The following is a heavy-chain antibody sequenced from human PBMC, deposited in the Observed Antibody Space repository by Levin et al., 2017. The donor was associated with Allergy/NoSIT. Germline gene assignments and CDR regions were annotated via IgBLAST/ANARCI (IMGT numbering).Heavy chain of an antibody. J-gene: IGHJ3*01. Sequence: PGGSLRLSCAASGLTFSSYGMHWVRQAPGKGLEWVAVISYDGKNEYYIDSVKGRFIMSRDNSKNTLYLQMNSLRVEDTAVYYCAKGLGRKYYYGINGYYGPPKSFPPDASDLWGQGTMVTVSS. CDR3: AKGLGRKYYYGINGYYGPPKSFPPDASDL. V-gene: IGHV3-30*18. CDR2: ISYDGKNE. D-gene: IGHD3-22*01. CDR1: GLTFSSYG.